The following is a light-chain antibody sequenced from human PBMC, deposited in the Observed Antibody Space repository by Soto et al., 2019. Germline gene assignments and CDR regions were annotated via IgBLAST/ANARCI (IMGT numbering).Light chain of an antibody. Sequence: EIVLTQSPATLSLSPGERATLSCRASQSVSSYLAWYQQKPSQAPRLLIYDASNRATGIPARFSGSGSATDFTLTISSLEPEDFAVYYCQQRSNWPLTFGGGTKVEI. J-gene: IGKJ4*01. CDR3: QQRSNWPLT. V-gene: IGKV3-11*01. CDR2: DAS. CDR1: QSVSSY.